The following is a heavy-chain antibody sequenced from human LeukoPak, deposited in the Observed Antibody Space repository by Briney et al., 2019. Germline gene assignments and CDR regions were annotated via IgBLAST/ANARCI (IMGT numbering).Heavy chain of an antibody. D-gene: IGHD3-22*01. CDR2: IYHSGST. J-gene: IGHJ4*02. V-gene: IGHV4-4*02. CDR3: ARDRVDYYDSTGLLDY. CDR1: GGSISSNHW. Sequence: SGTLSLTCAVSGGSISSNHWWSWVRQSPGKGLEWIGEIYHSGSTNYNPSLKSRVTISIDKSKNQFSLKLTSVTAADTAVYYCARDRVDYYDSTGLLDYWGQGTLVTVSS.